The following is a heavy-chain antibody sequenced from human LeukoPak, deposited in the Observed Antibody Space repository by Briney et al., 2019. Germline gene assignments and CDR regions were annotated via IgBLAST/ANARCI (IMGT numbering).Heavy chain of an antibody. D-gene: IGHD6-13*01. J-gene: IGHJ4*02. CDR2: IYYSGST. V-gene: IGHV4-39*01. CDR3: ASPGIAAAGPFDY. Sequence: PSETLSLTCTVSGGSISSSSYYWGWIRQPPGKGLEWIGSIYYSGSTYYNPSLKSRVAISVDTSKNQFSLKLSSVTAADTAVYYCASPGIAAAGPFDYWGQGTLVTVSS. CDR1: GGSISSSSYY.